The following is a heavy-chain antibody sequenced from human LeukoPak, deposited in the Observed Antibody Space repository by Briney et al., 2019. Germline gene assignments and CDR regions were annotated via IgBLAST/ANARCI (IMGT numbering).Heavy chain of an antibody. J-gene: IGHJ4*02. V-gene: IGHV4-39*07. CDR3: ARGTYDILTGYYIHSFDY. D-gene: IGHD3-9*01. Sequence: PSETLSLTCTVSGGSISSSSYYWGWIRQPPGKGLEWIGSIYYSGSTYYNPSLKSRVTISVDTSKNQFSLKLSSVTAADTAVYYCARGTYDILTGYYIHSFDYWGQGTLVTVSS. CDR1: GGSISSSSYY. CDR2: IYYSGST.